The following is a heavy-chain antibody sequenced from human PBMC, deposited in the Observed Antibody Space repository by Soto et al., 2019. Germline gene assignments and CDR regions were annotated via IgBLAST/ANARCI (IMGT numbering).Heavy chain of an antibody. CDR1: GYTFTSYG. J-gene: IGHJ4*02. Sequence: ASVKVSCKASGYTFTSYGISWVRQAPGQGLEWMGWISGYNGNTNYAQKLQGRVTMTTDTSTTTAYMELRSLRSDDTAVYYCTRDLYLHSGTNPTIPFYYWGQGTLVTVSS. D-gene: IGHD1-26*01. CDR3: TRDLYLHSGTNPTIPFYY. V-gene: IGHV1-18*01. CDR2: ISGYNGNT.